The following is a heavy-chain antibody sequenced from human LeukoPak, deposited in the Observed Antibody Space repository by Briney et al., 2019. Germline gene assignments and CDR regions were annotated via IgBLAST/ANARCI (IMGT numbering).Heavy chain of an antibody. J-gene: IGHJ4*02. Sequence: PGGSLRLSCAASGFTFSSYSMNWVRQAPGKGLEWVSSISSSSSYIYYADSAKGRFTISRDNAKNSLYLQMSSLRAEDTAVYYCASTVPPRVDYWGQGTLVTVSS. V-gene: IGHV3-21*01. CDR3: ASTVPPRVDY. CDR2: ISSSSSYI. CDR1: GFTFSSYS. D-gene: IGHD4-11*01.